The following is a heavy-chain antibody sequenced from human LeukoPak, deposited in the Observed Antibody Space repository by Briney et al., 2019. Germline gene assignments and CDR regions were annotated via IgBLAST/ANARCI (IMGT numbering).Heavy chain of an antibody. Sequence: ASVKVSCKASGYTFTGYYMHWVRQAPGQGLEWMGWINPNSGGTNYAQKFQGRVTMTRDTSISTAYMELSRLRSDDTAVYYCARDLRGGSSWYLYYYYGMDVWGQGTTVTVSS. D-gene: IGHD6-13*01. CDR3: ARDLRGGSSWYLYYYYGMDV. V-gene: IGHV1-2*02. J-gene: IGHJ6*02. CDR2: INPNSGGT. CDR1: GYTFTGYY.